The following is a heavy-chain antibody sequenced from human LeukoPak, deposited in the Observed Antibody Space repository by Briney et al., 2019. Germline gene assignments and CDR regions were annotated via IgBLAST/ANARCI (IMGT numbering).Heavy chain of an antibody. CDR3: ARGFDFDWLLDYYFDY. V-gene: IGHV3-30-3*01. Sequence: PGRSLRLSCAASGFTFSSYAMHWVRQAPGKGLEWAAVISYDGSNKYYADSVKGRFTISRDNSKNTLYLQMNSLRAEDTAVYYCARGFDFDWLLDYYFDYWGQGTLVTVSS. D-gene: IGHD3-9*01. J-gene: IGHJ4*02. CDR2: ISYDGSNK. CDR1: GFTFSSYA.